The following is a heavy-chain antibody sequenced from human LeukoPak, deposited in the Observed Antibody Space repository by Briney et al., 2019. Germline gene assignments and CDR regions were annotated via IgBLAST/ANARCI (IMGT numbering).Heavy chain of an antibody. CDR1: GGSISSGSYY. CDR3: AGVLRFLEWSSTN. D-gene: IGHD3-3*01. CDR2: VYTSGST. Sequence: SETLSLTCTVSGGSISSGSYYWSWIRQPAGEGLEWIGRVYTSGSTNYNPSLKSGFTISVDTPKKQFSLKRTSVTAGDTAVYYCAGVLRFLEWSSTNWGQGTLVTVSS. V-gene: IGHV4-61*02. J-gene: IGHJ4*02.